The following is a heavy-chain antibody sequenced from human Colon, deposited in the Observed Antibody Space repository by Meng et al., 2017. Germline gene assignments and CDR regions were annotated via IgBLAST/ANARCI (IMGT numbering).Heavy chain of an antibody. CDR2: IDHFGIS. CDR1: GGSFSGFY. Sequence: QGQIQQGGAGLLPPSETLSLTCAVSGGSFSGFYWSWIRQPPGKGLEWIGEIDHFGISNYNSSLKGRLTMSVDTSKKQISLTLTSVTAADTAVYYCAAGLRHGDWFDPWGPGTLVTVSS. D-gene: IGHD4-17*01. CDR3: AAGLRHGDWFDP. J-gene: IGHJ5*02. V-gene: IGHV4-34*02.